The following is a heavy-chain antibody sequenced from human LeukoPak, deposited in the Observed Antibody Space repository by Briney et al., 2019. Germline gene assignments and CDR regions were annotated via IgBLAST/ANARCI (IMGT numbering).Heavy chain of an antibody. V-gene: IGHV4-59*01. Sequence: SETLSLTCTISGGSISSYYWSWIRQPPGKGLEWIGYIYYSGSTNYNPSLKSRVTISVDTSKNQFSLKLSSVTAADTAVYYCARGRGSFDYWGQGTLVTVSS. D-gene: IGHD1-26*01. CDR2: IYYSGST. CDR3: ARGRGSFDY. J-gene: IGHJ4*02. CDR1: GGSISSYY.